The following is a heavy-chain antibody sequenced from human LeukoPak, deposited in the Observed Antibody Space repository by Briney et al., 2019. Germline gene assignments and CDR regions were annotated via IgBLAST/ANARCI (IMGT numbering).Heavy chain of an antibody. Sequence: SETLSLTCAVYGGSFSGYYWRWTPHPPGKGLEWIGGIYYSGSTYYNPSLKSRVTISVDTSKNQFSLKLSSVTAADTAVYYCARDVRRMGPWGYYYYMDVWGKGTTVTVSS. CDR3: ARDVRRMGPWGYYYYMDV. CDR1: GGSFSGYY. J-gene: IGHJ6*03. V-gene: IGHV4-34*01. D-gene: IGHD3-16*01. CDR2: IYYSGST.